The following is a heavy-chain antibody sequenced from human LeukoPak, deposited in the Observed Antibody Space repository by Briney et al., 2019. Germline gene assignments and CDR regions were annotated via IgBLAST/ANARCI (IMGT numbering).Heavy chain of an antibody. J-gene: IGHJ4*02. CDR2: ISGSGGST. V-gene: IGHV3-23*01. CDR1: GFTFSSYA. D-gene: IGHD6-13*01. CDR3: AKDGGAAAAIDY. Sequence: GGSLRLSCAASGFTFSSYAMSWVRQAPGKGLEWVSAISGSGGSTYYADSVKGRFTISRGNSKNTLYLQMNSLRAEVTAVYYCAKDGGAAAAIDYWGQGTLVTVSS.